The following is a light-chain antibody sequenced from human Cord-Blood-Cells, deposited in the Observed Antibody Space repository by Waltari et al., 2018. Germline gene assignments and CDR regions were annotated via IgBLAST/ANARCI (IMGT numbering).Light chain of an antibody. CDR3: CSYAGSSTYV. CDR2: EGS. J-gene: IGLJ1*01. CDR1: SSDVGSYNL. Sequence: QSALTQPASVSGSPGQSIPISCTGTSSDVGSYNLFSWYQQHPCKAPKLMIYEGSKRPSGVSNSFSGSKSGNTASLTISGLQAEDEADYYCCSYAGSSTYVFGTGTKVTVL. V-gene: IGLV2-23*01.